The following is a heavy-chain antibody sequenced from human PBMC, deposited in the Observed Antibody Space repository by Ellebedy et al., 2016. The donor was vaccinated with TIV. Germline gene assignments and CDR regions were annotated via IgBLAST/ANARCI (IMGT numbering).Heavy chain of an antibody. CDR1: GFSFGSYS. CDR3: AREGDYGDDLLVWDWYFDL. J-gene: IGHJ2*01. D-gene: IGHD2-21*02. CDR2: FSRSSNKI. Sequence: PGGSLRLSCAASGFSFGSYSIMWVRQSPGKGLEWVSYFSRSSNKINYADSVKGRFTISRDNAKNSVYLQMNTLRVEDTAVYYCAREGDYGDDLLVWDWYFDLWGRGTLVSVSS. V-gene: IGHV3-48*01.